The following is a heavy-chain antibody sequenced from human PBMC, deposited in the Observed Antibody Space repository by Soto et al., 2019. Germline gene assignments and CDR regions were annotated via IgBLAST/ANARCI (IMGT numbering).Heavy chain of an antibody. Sequence: SETLSVTCTVSGGSFKSGSYSWSWIRQPPGKGLEGIGYVYHTGRTSYDPSLKSRVSISMDTSKNQFSLNLDSVTAADTAVYLCARDFADFDVWGEGTPAPVSP. V-gene: IGHV4-61*01. CDR1: GGSFKSGSYS. J-gene: IGHJ6*04. D-gene: IGHD3-3*01. CDR3: ARDFADFDV. CDR2: VYHTGRT.